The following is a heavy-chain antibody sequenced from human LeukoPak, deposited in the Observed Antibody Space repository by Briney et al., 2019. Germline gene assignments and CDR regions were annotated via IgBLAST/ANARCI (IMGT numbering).Heavy chain of an antibody. CDR2: IYPGDSDT. V-gene: IGHV5-51*01. CDR1: GYTFTNYW. J-gene: IGHJ1*01. D-gene: IGHD2-21*01. Sequence: GESLKISCKGSGYTFTNYWIGWVRQLPGKGLEWRGIIYPGDSDTRYSPSFRGQVTISAAKSLRTAYLQWSSLKASDTAIYYCASQGGIAGILGPNAEYFHHWGQGTLVIVSS. CDR3: ASQGGIAGILGPNAEYFHH.